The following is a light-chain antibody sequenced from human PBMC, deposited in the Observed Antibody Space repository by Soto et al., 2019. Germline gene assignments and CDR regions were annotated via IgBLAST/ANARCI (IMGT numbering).Light chain of an antibody. Sequence: DIQMTQSPSSVSASVGDRVTITCRASQGVGSWLAWYQQKPGKAPKLLIYAASSLQSGVPSRFRGSGSGTDFTLTISSLQPEDFATYSCQQANSFPWTFGQGTKVEIK. J-gene: IGKJ1*01. CDR3: QQANSFPWT. CDR1: QGVGSW. V-gene: IGKV1-12*01. CDR2: AAS.